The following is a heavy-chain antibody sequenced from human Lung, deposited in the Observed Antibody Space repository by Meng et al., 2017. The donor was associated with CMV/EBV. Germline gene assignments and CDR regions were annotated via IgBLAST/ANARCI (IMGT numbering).Heavy chain of an antibody. J-gene: IGHJ2*01. V-gene: IGHV1-18*01. D-gene: IGHD6-13*01. CDR3: ARYVPNGSFWYFDF. CDR1: GYIFTNYD. Sequence: QVYLVLSGADAKKPGASMKVSCKASGYIFTNYDISWVRQAPGQGLEWMGWISVKNGEAKYPQNFQGRVTMTTDTTTSTAYMELRSLTSDDTAVYYCARYVPNGSFWYFDFWGRGTLVTVSS. CDR2: ISVKNGEA.